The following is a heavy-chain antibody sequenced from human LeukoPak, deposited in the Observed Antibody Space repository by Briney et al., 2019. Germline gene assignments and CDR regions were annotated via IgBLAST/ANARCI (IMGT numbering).Heavy chain of an antibody. CDR2: IIPIFGTA. CDR3: ARDKYCSGGSCYFGWFDP. V-gene: IGHV1-69*05. CDR1: GGTFSSYA. J-gene: IGHJ5*02. D-gene: IGHD2-15*01. Sequence: SVKVSCKASGGTFSSYAISWVRQAPGHGLEWMGRIIPIFGTANYAQKFQGRVTITTDESTSTAYMELSSLRSEDTAVYYCARDKYCSGGSCYFGWFDPWGQGTLVTVSS.